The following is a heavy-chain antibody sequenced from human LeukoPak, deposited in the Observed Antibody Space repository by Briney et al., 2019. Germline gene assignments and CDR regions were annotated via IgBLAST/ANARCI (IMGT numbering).Heavy chain of an antibody. Sequence: ASVKVSCKASGGTFSSYAISWVRQAPGQGLEWMGGIIPIFGTANYAQKFQGRVTITADESTSTAYMELSSLRSKDTAVYYCARPGDYGDYLTYWGQGTLVTVSS. CDR1: GGTFSSYA. CDR2: IIPIFGTA. CDR3: ARPGDYGDYLTY. D-gene: IGHD4-17*01. V-gene: IGHV1-69*13. J-gene: IGHJ4*02.